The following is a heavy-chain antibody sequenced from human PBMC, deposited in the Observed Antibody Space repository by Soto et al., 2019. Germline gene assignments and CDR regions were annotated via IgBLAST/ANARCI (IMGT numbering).Heavy chain of an antibody. CDR2: IYYSGST. D-gene: IGHD3-10*01. CDR1: GDSISRGCYD. V-gene: IGHV4-31*02. Sequence: TLSLTWTVSGDSISRGCYDWRWMRPPPGKGLEWIGYIYYSGSTYYHPSLKSRVTISVDTSKNQFSLKLSSVTAADLAVYYCARDLRGGSYGMDVWGQGTTVTVSS. CDR3: ARDLRGGSYGMDV. J-gene: IGHJ6*02.